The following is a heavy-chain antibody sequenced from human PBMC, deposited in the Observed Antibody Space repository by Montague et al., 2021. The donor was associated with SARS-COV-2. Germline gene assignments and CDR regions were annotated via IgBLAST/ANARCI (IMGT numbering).Heavy chain of an antibody. V-gene: IGHV4-34*01. CDR1: GGSFSGYY. CDR2: INHSGST. CDR3: ARLSGYNPFDAFDL. J-gene: IGHJ3*01. Sequence: SETLSLTCAVYGGSFSGYYWSWIRQPPGKGLEWIGEINHSGSTMYNPSLKSRVTISVDTSKNQFSLNLSSVTAADPAVYFCARLSGYNPFDAFDLWGPGTMVTVSS. D-gene: IGHD5-24*01.